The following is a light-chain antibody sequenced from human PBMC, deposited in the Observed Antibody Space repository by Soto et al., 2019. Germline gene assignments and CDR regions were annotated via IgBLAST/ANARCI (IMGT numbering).Light chain of an antibody. Sequence: QSVLTQPPSVSGAPGQRVTISCTGSSCNIGAGYDVHWYQQLPGTAPKLLIYGNSNRPSGVPDRFSGSKSGTSASRAITGLQAEDEADYYCQSYDSSLSGFYVFGTGTKLTVL. V-gene: IGLV1-40*01. CDR2: GNS. J-gene: IGLJ1*01. CDR1: SCNIGAGYD. CDR3: QSYDSSLSGFYV.